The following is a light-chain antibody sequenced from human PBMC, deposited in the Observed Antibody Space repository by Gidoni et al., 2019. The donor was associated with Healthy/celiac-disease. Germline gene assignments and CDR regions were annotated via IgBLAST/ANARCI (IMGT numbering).Light chain of an antibody. CDR1: QDISNY. J-gene: IGKJ4*01. CDR3: QQYDNLPLT. CDR2: DAS. Sequence: DLQMTESPSSLSASVGDRVTITCQASQDISNYLNWYQQKPGKAHKLMIYDASNLETGVPSRFSGSGSGTDFTSTISSLQPEDIATYYCQQYDNLPLTFGGGTKVEIK. V-gene: IGKV1-33*01.